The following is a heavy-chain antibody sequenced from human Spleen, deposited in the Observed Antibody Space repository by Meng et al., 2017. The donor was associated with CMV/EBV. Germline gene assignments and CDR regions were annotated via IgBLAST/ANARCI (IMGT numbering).Heavy chain of an antibody. Sequence: GGSLRLSCAASGFSFNSYSMNWVRQAPGKGLEWVAFISVSSGNIDYADSVKGRFTTSRDNPKKTLYLQMHSLRAEDTAVYYCAKVTAYSSLVGATGIDSWGQGTLVTVSS. D-gene: IGHD1-26*01. CDR2: ISVSSGNI. CDR1: GFSFNSYS. V-gene: IGHV3-48*01. J-gene: IGHJ4*02. CDR3: AKVTAYSSLVGATGIDS.